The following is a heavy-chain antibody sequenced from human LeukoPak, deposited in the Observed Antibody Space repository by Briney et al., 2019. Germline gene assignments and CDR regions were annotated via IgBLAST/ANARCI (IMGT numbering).Heavy chain of an antibody. J-gene: IGHJ3*02. CDR3: ARGDYYDSSGYTAWAFDI. D-gene: IGHD3-22*01. CDR2: INPSGGST. Sequence: ASVKVSCKASGYTFTSYYMHWVRQAPGQGLEWMGIINPSGGSTSYAQKFQGRATMTRDMSTSTVYMELSSLRSEDTAVYYCARGDYYDSSGYTAWAFDIWGQGTMVTVSS. V-gene: IGHV1-46*01. CDR1: GYTFTSYY.